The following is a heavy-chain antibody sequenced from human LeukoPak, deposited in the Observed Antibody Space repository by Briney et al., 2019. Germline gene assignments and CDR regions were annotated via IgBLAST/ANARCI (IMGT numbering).Heavy chain of an antibody. J-gene: IGHJ4*02. CDR2: ISRTTNYT. CDR3: AKVQSRKATVFEYSSGWYSGFGY. D-gene: IGHD6-19*01. Sequence: GGSLRLSCAASGFTFSSYYMNWVRQAPGEGLDWVSSISRTTNYTYYTDSVKGRFTISRDNSKNTLYLQMNSLRAEDTAVYYCAKVQSRKATVFEYSSGWYSGFGYWGQGTLVTVSS. V-gene: IGHV3-21*04. CDR1: GFTFSSYY.